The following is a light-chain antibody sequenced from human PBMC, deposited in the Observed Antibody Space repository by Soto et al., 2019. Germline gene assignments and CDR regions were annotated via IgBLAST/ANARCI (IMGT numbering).Light chain of an antibody. J-gene: IGLJ1*01. V-gene: IGLV1-44*01. CDR2: TNN. CDR3: AAWDDSLNGRYV. CDR1: SSNVGSYP. Sequence: QSVLTQPPSASGTPGQRVIISCSGSSSNVGSYPVNWYQHLPGAAPRLLMYTNNQRPSGVPDRFSGSKSGSPASLAISGLQTEDEADYYCAAWDDSLNGRYVFGTGTKGTVL.